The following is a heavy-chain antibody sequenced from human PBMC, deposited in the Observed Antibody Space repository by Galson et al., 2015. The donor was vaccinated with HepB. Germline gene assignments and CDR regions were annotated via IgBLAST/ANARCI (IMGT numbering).Heavy chain of an antibody. Sequence: SLRLSCAASGFTFSSYAMSWVRQAPGKGLEWVSAISGSGGSTYYADSVKGRFTISRDNSKNTLYLQMNSLRAEDTAVYYCAKDKSYGDYDGLEIDYWGQGTLVTVSS. CDR1: GFTFSSYA. D-gene: IGHD4-17*01. CDR2: ISGSGGST. V-gene: IGHV3-23*01. J-gene: IGHJ4*02. CDR3: AKDKSYGDYDGLEIDY.